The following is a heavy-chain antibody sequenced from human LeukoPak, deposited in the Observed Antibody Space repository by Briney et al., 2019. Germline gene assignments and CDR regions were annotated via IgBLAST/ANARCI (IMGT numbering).Heavy chain of an antibody. CDR3: ARTAVDYYDSSGPSNSFDY. Sequence: ASVKVSCKASGYTFTSYGISWGRQAPGQGLDWMGWISTYSGDTNYAQKFQGRVTMTRDMSTSTVHMELSSLRSEDTAVYYCARTAVDYYDSSGPSNSFDYWGQGTLVTVSS. J-gene: IGHJ4*02. CDR1: GYTFTSYG. D-gene: IGHD3-22*01. V-gene: IGHV1-18*01. CDR2: ISTYSGDT.